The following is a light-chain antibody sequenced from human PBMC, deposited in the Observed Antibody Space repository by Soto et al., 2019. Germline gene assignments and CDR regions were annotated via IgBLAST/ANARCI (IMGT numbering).Light chain of an antibody. J-gene: IGLJ1*01. CDR3: CSYAGSYTWV. CDR1: SSDVGSYNL. CDR2: EGS. V-gene: IGLV2-23*01. Sequence: QSVLTQPASVSGSPGQSITISCTGTSSDVGSYNLVSWYQQHPGKAPKLMVYEGSKRPSGVPDRFSGTKSGNTASLTISGLQAEDEADYYCCSYAGSYTWVFGSGTKVTV.